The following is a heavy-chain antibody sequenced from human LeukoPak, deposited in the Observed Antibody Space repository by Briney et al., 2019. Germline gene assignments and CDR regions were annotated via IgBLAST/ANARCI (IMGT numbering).Heavy chain of an antibody. J-gene: IGHJ4*02. CDR1: GGSISNYY. CDR3: ARHRSDGTYPLDY. Sequence: PSETLSLTCTVSGGSISNYYWSWIRQPPRKGLEWIGHIYSSGSTTYSPSLKSRVAMSVDTSKNQFSLKLTSVTAADTAVYYCARHRSDGTYPLDYWDQGALVTVSS. CDR2: IYSSGST. V-gene: IGHV4-59*08. D-gene: IGHD1-26*01.